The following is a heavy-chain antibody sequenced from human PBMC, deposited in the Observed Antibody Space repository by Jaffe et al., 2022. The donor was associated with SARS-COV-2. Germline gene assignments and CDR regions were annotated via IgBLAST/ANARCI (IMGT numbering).Heavy chain of an antibody. CDR2: ISPDGAK. J-gene: IGHJ4*02. V-gene: IGHV3-11*01. Sequence: QVHLVQSGGGLLKPGGSLMLSCAASGFTFSDYYMSWIRQAPGKGLEWVSYISPDGAKNYADSVRGRFTISRDNAKNSLYLQMNSLRADDTAVYYCVRGHLSSTYWGQGTLVTVSS. D-gene: IGHD3-16*02. CDR1: GFTFSDYY. CDR3: VRGHLSSTY.